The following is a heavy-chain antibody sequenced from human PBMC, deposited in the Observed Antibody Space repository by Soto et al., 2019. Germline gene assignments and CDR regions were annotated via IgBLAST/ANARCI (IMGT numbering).Heavy chain of an antibody. V-gene: IGHV3-11*06. D-gene: IGHD5-18*01. Sequence: PGGSLRRSCAASGFTFSDYYMSWIRQAPGKGLEWVSYISSSSSYTNYADSVKGRFTISRDNAKNSLYLQMNSLRAEDTAVYYCARVGYSYGSVDYWGQGTLVTVSS. CDR3: ARVGYSYGSVDY. CDR2: ISSSSSYT. CDR1: GFTFSDYY. J-gene: IGHJ4*02.